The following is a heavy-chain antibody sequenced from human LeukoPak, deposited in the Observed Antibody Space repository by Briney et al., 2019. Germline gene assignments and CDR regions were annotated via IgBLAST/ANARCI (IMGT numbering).Heavy chain of an antibody. CDR1: GGSISSGSYY. Sequence: SETLSFTCTVSGGSISSGSYYWSWIRQPAGKGLEWIGRIYTSGSTNYNPSLKSRVTISVDTSKNQFSLKLSSVTAADTAVYYCARDLGYCSSTSCYMYLDYWGQGTLVTVSS. CDR2: IYTSGST. J-gene: IGHJ4*02. CDR3: ARDLGYCSSTSCYMYLDY. V-gene: IGHV4-61*02. D-gene: IGHD2-2*02.